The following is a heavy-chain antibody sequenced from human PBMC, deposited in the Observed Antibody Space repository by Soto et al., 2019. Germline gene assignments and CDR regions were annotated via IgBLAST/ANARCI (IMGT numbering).Heavy chain of an antibody. CDR1: GFTFSDYY. D-gene: IGHD1-26*01. Sequence: PGGSLRLSCAASGFTFSDYYMSWIRQAPGKGLEWVSYISSSGSTIYYADSVKGRFTISRDNAKNSLYLQMNSLRAEDTAVYYCAGIVGATTVYYYGMDVWGQGXTVTVYS. J-gene: IGHJ6*02. V-gene: IGHV3-11*01. CDR2: ISSSGSTI. CDR3: AGIVGATTVYYYGMDV.